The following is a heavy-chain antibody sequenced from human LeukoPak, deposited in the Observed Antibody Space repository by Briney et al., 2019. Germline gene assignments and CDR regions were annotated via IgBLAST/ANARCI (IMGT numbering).Heavy chain of an antibody. Sequence: SQTLSLTCTVSGGSISSGDYYWSWIRQPPGKGLEWIGYIYYSGSTYYNPSLKSRVTISVDTSKNQFSLKLSSVTAADTAVYYCARVGYCSSTSCLGGDYWGQGTLVTVSS. CDR3: ARVGYCSSTSCLGGDY. V-gene: IGHV4-30-4*01. J-gene: IGHJ4*02. CDR2: IYYSGST. CDR1: GGSISSGDYY. D-gene: IGHD2-2*01.